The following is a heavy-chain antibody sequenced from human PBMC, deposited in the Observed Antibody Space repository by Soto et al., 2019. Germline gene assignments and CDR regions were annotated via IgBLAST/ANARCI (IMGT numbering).Heavy chain of an antibody. CDR2: LLYNGYTQ. CDR1: GFTFTNFG. D-gene: IGHD6-13*01. Sequence: QVQLVESGGGVVQPGRSLRLSCAASGFTFTNFGLHWVRQAPDKGLEWVAVLLYNGYTQYYADSVKGRFTISRDNSQKTTSLEMDRPLTEGTAVYYCAEAPNVISWPYYFDYWGLGTLVAVSS. V-gene: IGHV3-30*04. CDR3: AEAPNVISWPYYFDY. J-gene: IGHJ4*02.